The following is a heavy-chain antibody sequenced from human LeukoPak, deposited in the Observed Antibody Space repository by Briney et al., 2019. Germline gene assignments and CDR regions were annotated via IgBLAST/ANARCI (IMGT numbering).Heavy chain of an antibody. CDR3: AKAKNYYLSGTYRRDFDY. J-gene: IGHJ4*02. CDR2: ISGSGGST. Sequence: GGSLRLSCAASGFTFSSYAMSWVRQAPGKGLEWVSAISGSGGSTYYADSVKGRFTISRDDSKNTLYLQMNSLRAEDTAVYYCAKAKNYYLSGTYRRDFDYWGQGTLVTVSS. D-gene: IGHD3-10*01. V-gene: IGHV3-23*01. CDR1: GFTFSSYA.